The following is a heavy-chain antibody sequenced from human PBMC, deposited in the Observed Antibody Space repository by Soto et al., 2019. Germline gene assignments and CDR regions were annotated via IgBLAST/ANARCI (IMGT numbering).Heavy chain of an antibody. V-gene: IGHV1-69*13. J-gene: IGHJ6*02. D-gene: IGHD3-3*01. CDR2: IIPIFGTA. CDR1: GGTFSSYA. CDR3: ARYGRTTIFGVVITGMDV. Sequence: ASVKVSCKASGGTFSSYAISWVRQAPGQGLEWMGGIIPIFGTANYAQKFQGRVTTTADESTSTAYMELSSLRSEDTAVYYCARYGRTTIFGVVITGMDVWGQGTTVTVSS.